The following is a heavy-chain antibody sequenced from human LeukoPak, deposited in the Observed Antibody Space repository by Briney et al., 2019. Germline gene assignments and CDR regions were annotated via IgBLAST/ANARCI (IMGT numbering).Heavy chain of an antibody. CDR1: GGSFSGYY. D-gene: IGHD1-26*01. V-gene: IGHV4-34*01. CDR2: INHSAST. Sequence: SETLSLTCAVYGGSFSGYYWSWIRHPPAKGLEWIGEINHSASTNYNPSLKSRVTISVGTSKNQFSLKLSSVTAADTAVYYCASLVGATSKVDYWGQGTLVTVSS. CDR3: ASLVGATSKVDY. J-gene: IGHJ4*02.